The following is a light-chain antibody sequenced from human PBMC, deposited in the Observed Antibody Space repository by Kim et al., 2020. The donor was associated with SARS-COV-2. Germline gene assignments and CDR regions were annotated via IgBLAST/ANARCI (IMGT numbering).Light chain of an antibody. CDR3: SSYTSSSTLV. CDR1: SSDVGGYNY. V-gene: IGLV2-14*03. CDR2: DVS. J-gene: IGLJ2*01. Sequence: GKSINISCTGTSSDVGGYNYVSWYQQHPGKAPKLMIYDVSNRPSGVSNRFSGSKSGNTASLTISGLQAEDEADYYCSSYTSSSTLVFGGGTQLTV.